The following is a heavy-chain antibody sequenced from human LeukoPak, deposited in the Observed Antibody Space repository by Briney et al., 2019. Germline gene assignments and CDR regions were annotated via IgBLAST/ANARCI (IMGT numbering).Heavy chain of an antibody. CDR3: ANSYRSGSYPTGWYFDL. D-gene: IGHD1-26*01. V-gene: IGHV3-48*04. CDR1: GFTFSSYS. CDR2: ISSSSSTI. J-gene: IGHJ2*01. Sequence: PGGSLRLSCAASGFTFSSYSMNWVRQAPGKGLEWVSYISSSSSTIYYADSVKGRFTISRDNAKNSLYLQMNSLRAEDTAVYYCANSYRSGSYPTGWYFDLWGRGTLVTVSS.